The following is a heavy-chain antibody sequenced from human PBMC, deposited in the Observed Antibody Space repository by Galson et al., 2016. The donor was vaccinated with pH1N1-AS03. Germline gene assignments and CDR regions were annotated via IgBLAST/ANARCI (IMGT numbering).Heavy chain of an antibody. CDR2: IAAVGDI. J-gene: IGHJ6*03. CDR1: EFILSNYD. V-gene: IGHV3-13*01. CDR3: AAWGYISNTHGLDV. Sequence: SLRLSCAASEFILSNYDMHWVRQAPGKGLEWVSIIAAVGDISYAGSVKGRFTIYREYAKNSLYLQMNSLRDEDTSVYYCAAWGYISNTHGLDVWGRGTTVTVSS. D-gene: IGHD5-12*01.